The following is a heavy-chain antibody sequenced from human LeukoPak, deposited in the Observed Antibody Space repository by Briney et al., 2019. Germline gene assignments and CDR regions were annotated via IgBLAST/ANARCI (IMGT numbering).Heavy chain of an antibody. J-gene: IGHJ6*03. D-gene: IGHD5-24*01. CDR3: ARVRDGYQGSYMDV. V-gene: IGHV4-61*02. Sequence: SETLSLTCTVSGGSISSGSYFWSWIRQPAGKGLEWIGRIYTSGSTKYNPSLKSRVTISIDTSKNQFSLKLTSVTAADTAVYYCARVRDGYQGSYMDVWGKGTTVTVSS. CDR2: IYTSGST. CDR1: GGSISSGSYF.